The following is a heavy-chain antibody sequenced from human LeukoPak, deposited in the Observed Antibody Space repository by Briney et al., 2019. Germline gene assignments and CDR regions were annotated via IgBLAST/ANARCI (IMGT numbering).Heavy chain of an antibody. V-gene: IGHV1-2*02. J-gene: IGHJ4*02. CDR2: ITPSSGGT. CDR3: AGQKDPRPIDY. CDR1: GYTFIAYY. Sequence: PGASVKVSCRASGYTFIAYYMHWVRQAPGQGFEGMGWITPSSGGTNYAQKFQGRVTMTRDTSISTAYMGPSELGSDDTAVYYCAGQKDPRPIDYWGQGTLITVSS.